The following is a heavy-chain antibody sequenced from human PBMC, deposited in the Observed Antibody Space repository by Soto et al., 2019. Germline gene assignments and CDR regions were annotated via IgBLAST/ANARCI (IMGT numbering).Heavy chain of an antibody. D-gene: IGHD2-8*01. J-gene: IGHJ4*02. V-gene: IGHV3-33*01. CDR1: GFTFSSYG. Sequence: GGSLRLSCAASGFTFSSYGMHWVRQAPGKGLEWVAVIWYDGSNKYYADSVKGRFTISRDNSKNTLYLQMNSLRAEDTAVYYCASDPIGGYCTNGVCIHRHYVLRLAVPYYFDYWGQGTLVTVSS. CDR3: ASDPIGGYCTNGVCIHRHYVLRLAVPYYFDY. CDR2: IWYDGSNK.